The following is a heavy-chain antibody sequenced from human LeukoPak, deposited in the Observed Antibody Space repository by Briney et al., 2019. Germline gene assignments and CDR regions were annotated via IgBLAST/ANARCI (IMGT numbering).Heavy chain of an antibody. CDR3: ARAPAERYYYYYMDV. CDR2: IYYSGST. Sequence: SETLSLTCTVSGGSISSYYWSWIRQPPGKGLEWIGYIYYSGSTNYNPSLKSRVTISVDRSKNQFSLKLSSVTAADTAVYYCARAPAERYYYYYMDVWGKGTTVTVSS. V-gene: IGHV4-59*12. D-gene: IGHD6-25*01. J-gene: IGHJ6*03. CDR1: GGSISSYY.